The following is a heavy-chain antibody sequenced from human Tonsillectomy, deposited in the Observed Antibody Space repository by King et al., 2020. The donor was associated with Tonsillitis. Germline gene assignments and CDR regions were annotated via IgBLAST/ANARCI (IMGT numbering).Heavy chain of an antibody. J-gene: IGHJ6*03. D-gene: IGHD1-26*01. V-gene: IGHV3-21*04. CDR1: RFPFSSYS. CDR3: AREPPSMGPTEDYYYYYYMDV. CDR2: ISSSSSYI. Sequence: QLVQSGGGLVKPGGSLRLSCAASRFPFSSYSMNWVRQAPGKGLEWVSSISSSSSYIYNADSVKGRFTISRDNAKNSLYLQMNSLRAEDTAVYYCAREPPSMGPTEDYYYYYYMDVWGKGTTVTVSS.